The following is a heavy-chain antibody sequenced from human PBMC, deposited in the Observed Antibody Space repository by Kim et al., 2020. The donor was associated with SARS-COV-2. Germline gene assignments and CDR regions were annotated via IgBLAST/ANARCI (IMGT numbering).Heavy chain of an antibody. CDR3: ARDEGGVEMASIY. CDR1: GFTFNSYG. D-gene: IGHD1-26*01. Sequence: GGSLRLSCAASGFTFNSYGMHWVRQAPGKGLEWVAVIWYDGSNEYYADSVKGRFTISRDNSKNTLYLQMHSLRAADTAVYYGARDEGGVEMASIYWGQGTLVTVSS. J-gene: IGHJ4*02. CDR2: IWYDGSNE. V-gene: IGHV3-33*01.